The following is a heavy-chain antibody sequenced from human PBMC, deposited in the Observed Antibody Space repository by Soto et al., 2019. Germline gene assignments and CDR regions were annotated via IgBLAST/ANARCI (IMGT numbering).Heavy chain of an antibody. J-gene: IGHJ6*02. CDR2: ISGSGGST. D-gene: IGHD4-4*01. Sequence: EVQLLESGGGLVQPGGSLRLSCAASGFTFSSYAMSWVRQAPGKGLEWVSAISGSGGSTYYADSVKGRFTISRDNSKNTLHLQMNSLRAEDTAVYYCAKGQTVTTENGMDVWGQGTTVTVSS. CDR3: AKGQTVTTENGMDV. CDR1: GFTFSSYA. V-gene: IGHV3-23*01.